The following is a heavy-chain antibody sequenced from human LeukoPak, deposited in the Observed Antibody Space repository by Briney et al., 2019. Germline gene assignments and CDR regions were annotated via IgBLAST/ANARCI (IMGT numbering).Heavy chain of an antibody. J-gene: IGHJ4*02. CDR1: GYRVTSYL. CDR3: ARQWGDCSSTSCYSAY. V-gene: IGHV5-51*01. Sequence: GEALKISCKASGYRVTSYLIGWGRQMPGERPEWVGIIYPGDSDTRYSPSFQGQVTISADKSISTAYLQWSSLKASDTAIYYCARQWGDCSSTSCYSAYWGQGTLVTVSS. CDR2: IYPGDSDT. D-gene: IGHD2-2*01.